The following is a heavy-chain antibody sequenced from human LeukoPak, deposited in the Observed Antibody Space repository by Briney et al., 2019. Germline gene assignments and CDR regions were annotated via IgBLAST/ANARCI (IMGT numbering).Heavy chain of an antibody. J-gene: IGHJ6*03. D-gene: IGHD5-12*01. Sequence: GASVTVSCKASGGTFSSYAISWVRQAPGQGLEWMGGIIPIFGTANYAQKFQGRVTITADKSTSTAYMELSSLRSEDTAVYYCARIKWEPTYYYYMDVWGKGTTVTVSS. CDR3: ARIKWEPTYYYYMDV. CDR1: GGTFSSYA. V-gene: IGHV1-69*06. CDR2: IIPIFGTA.